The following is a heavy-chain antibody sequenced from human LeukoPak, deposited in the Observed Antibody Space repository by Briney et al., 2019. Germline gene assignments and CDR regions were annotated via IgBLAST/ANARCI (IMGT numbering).Heavy chain of an antibody. CDR2: LYHSGGT. CDR3: ARSYYYDTSNFYVFDY. CDR1: GYSISSGYS. J-gene: IGHJ4*02. V-gene: IGHV4-38-2*01. D-gene: IGHD3-22*01. Sequence: SETLSLTCAVSGYSISSGYSWGWIRQPPGKGLEWIGSLYHSGGTYYNPSLKSRVDISVDTSKNRFSLILTSVTASDTAIYYCARSYYYDTSNFYVFDYWGQGALVTVSS.